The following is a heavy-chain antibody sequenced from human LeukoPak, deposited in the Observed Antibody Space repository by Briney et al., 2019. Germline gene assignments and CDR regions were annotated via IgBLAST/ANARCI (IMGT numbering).Heavy chain of an antibody. CDR1: GYTFTSSD. J-gene: IGHJ4*02. CDR2: INPKSGRT. Sequence: ASVNVSCKASGYTFTSSDINWVRQATGQGLEWMGWINPKSGRTGYAKKFQARVSMTMNTSISTAYMEVSSLRFEDTAVYYCARGRSGLAAAGTYDYWGRRTLITVSS. V-gene: IGHV1-8*01. D-gene: IGHD6-25*01. CDR3: ARGRSGLAAAGTYDY.